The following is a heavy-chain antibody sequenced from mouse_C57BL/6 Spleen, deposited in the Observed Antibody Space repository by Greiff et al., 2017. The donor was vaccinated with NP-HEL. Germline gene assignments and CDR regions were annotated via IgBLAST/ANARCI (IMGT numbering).Heavy chain of an antibody. CDR1: GYTFTSYW. D-gene: IGHD4-1*01. CDR3: ARNWDVKGYFDV. J-gene: IGHJ1*03. V-gene: IGHV1-64*01. Sequence: QVQLQQSGAELVKPGASVKLSCKASGYTFTSYWMHWVKQRPGQGLEWIGMIHPNSGSTNYNEKFKSKATLTVDKSSSTAYMQLSSLTSEDSAVYYCARNWDVKGYFDVWGTGTTVTVSS. CDR2: IHPNSGST.